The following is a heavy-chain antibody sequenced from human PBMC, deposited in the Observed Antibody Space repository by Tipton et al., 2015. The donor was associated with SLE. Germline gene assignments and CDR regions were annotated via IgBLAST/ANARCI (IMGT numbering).Heavy chain of an antibody. CDR2: IKSKTDGGTT. V-gene: IGHV3-15*01. J-gene: IGHJ3*02. Sequence: SLRLSCAASGFTFSNAWMSWVRQAPGKGLEWVGRIKSKTDGGTTDYAAPVKGRFTISRDDSKNTLYLQMNSLKTEDTAVYYCTRDQGDSSGYDAFDIWGQGTMVTVSS. D-gene: IGHD3-22*01. CDR3: TRDQGDSSGYDAFDI. CDR1: GFTFSNAW.